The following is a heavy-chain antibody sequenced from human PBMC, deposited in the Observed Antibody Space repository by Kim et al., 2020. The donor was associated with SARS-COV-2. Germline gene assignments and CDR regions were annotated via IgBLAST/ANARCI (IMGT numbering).Heavy chain of an antibody. J-gene: IGHJ4*02. D-gene: IGHD3-3*01. V-gene: IGHV2-5*01. Sequence: SPSLKSRLTITQDTSKNHVVLKMTNMDPVDTATYYCAHRQNFWGGYFDYWGQGTLVTVSS. CDR3: AHRQNFWGGYFDY.